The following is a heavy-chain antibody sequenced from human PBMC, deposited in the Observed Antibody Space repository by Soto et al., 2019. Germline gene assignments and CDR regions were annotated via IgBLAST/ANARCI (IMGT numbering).Heavy chain of an antibody. D-gene: IGHD2-15*01. CDR3: ATDLATGGGSAGFDY. V-gene: IGHV1-2*02. CDR2: INPKSGGK. Sequence: QEQLLQSGAEVKKPGASVKVSCKASGDTFTANYIHWVRQAPGQGLEWMGWINPKSGGKKYPNKFKGRVTMTRDTSLSTVYMTLTRLTSDDTAVYYCATDLATGGGSAGFDYWGQGTLVTVSS. CDR1: GDTFTANY. J-gene: IGHJ4*02.